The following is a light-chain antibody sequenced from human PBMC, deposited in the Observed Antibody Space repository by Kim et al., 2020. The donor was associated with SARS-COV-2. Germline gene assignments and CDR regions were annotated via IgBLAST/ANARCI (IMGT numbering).Light chain of an antibody. V-gene: IGKV1D-12*01. J-gene: IGKJ2*03. CDR3: QQTNRFPYS. CDR1: QDINTW. CDR2: GTS. Sequence: SDSVGDRVTITCRASQDINTWLAWYQQKPGKAPILLIHGTSTLQNGVPSRFSGSGSGTDFTLIISSLQPEDFATYYCQQTNRFPYSFGQGTKLEI.